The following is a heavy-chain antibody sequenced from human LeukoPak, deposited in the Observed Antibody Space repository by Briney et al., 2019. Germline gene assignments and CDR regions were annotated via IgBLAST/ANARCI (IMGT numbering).Heavy chain of an antibody. J-gene: IGHJ5*02. Sequence: ASAKDSCKASLDTFCSYAISRVRQAPGQRLEWLGGIISISSTANYAQKFQDRVTMNMDESTTTAFMELSSLRSDDTAVYYCARGRVSGTTLVTWFDTWGQGTLVTVSS. D-gene: IGHD5-18*01. CDR1: LDTFCSYA. V-gene: IGHV1-69*05. CDR3: ARGRVSGTTLVTWFDT. CDR2: IISISSTA.